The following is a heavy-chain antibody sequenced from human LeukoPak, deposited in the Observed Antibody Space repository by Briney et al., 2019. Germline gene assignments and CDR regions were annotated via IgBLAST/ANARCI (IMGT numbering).Heavy chain of an antibody. CDR1: GYTFTSYY. V-gene: IGHV1-46*01. J-gene: IGHJ4*02. D-gene: IGHD3-22*01. CDR3: ARQLPTPQYYYDSSGYYPFDY. Sequence: ASVKVSCKASGYTFTSYYMHWVRQAPGQGLEWTGIINPSGGSTSYAQKFQGRVTMTRDTSTSTVYMELSSLRSEDTAVYYCARQLPTPQYYYDSSGYYPFDYWGQGTLVTVSS. CDR2: INPSGGST.